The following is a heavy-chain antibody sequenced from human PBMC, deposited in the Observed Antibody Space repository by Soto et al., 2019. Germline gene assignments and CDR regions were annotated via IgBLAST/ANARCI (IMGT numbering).Heavy chain of an antibody. CDR3: ARDYGDYYFDY. Sequence: PSETLSLTCTVSSGANSAYYWSWIRQPPGKGLEWIGYIFYSGNTKYNPFLKSRVSISVDPSKNQFSLRLSSVTAADTAIYYCARDYGDYYFDYWGQGTLVTVSS. CDR1: SGANSAYY. J-gene: IGHJ4*02. D-gene: IGHD4-17*01. CDR2: IFYSGNT. V-gene: IGHV4-59*01.